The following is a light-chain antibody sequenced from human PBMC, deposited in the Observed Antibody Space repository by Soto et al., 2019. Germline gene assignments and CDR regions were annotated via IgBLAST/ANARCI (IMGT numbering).Light chain of an antibody. CDR3: SSYTGSSNWV. CDR2: DVS. V-gene: IGLV2-14*01. CDR1: SSDVGGYNY. Sequence: QSALTQPASVSGAPGQSITISCTGTSSDVGGYNYVSWYQQHPGKAPKLMIYDVSNRPSGVSNRFSGSKSGNTASLTISGLQAEDEADYYCSSYTGSSNWVLDGGTKLNVL. J-gene: IGLJ3*02.